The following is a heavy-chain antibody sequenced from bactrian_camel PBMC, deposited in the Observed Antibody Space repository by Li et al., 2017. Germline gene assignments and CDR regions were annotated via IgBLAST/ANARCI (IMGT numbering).Heavy chain of an antibody. J-gene: IGHJ4*01. CDR2: LDRDGRT. Sequence: VQLVESGGGSVQAGGSLRLSCAASGIPYSGGVCMGWFRQAPGKEREGVATLDRDGRTSYARSVEGRFTISKDKATDTVHLQMNSLKPEDTAVYSCKTQPLVKAGCDYSGQGTQVTVS. CDR3: KTQPLVKAGCDY. D-gene: IGHD6*01. CDR1: GIPYSGGVC. V-gene: IGHV3S53*01.